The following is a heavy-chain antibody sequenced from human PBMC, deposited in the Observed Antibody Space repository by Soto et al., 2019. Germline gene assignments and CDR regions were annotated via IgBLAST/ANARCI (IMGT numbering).Heavy chain of an antibody. J-gene: IGHJ4*02. V-gene: IGHV4-39*01. CDR1: GGTIISSSYY. CDR2: IYYSGST. D-gene: IGHD2-15*01. CDR3: ARHTPAISISDH. Sequence: LETLSLTCTVSGGTIISSSYYWGWINQPPGKGLEWIGSIYYSGSTYYNPSLKSRVTISVDTSKNQFSLKLSSVTAADTAVYYCARHTPAISISDHWGQGTLVTVSS.